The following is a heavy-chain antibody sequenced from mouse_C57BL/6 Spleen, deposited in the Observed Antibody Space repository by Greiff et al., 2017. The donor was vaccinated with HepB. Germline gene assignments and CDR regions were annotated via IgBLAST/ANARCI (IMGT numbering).Heavy chain of an antibody. V-gene: IGHV3-1*01. Sequence: EVKLMESGPGMVKPSQSLSLTCTVTGYSITSGYDWHWIRHFPGNKLEWMGYISYSGSTNYNPSLKSRISITHDTSKNHFFLKLNSVTTEDTATYYCARGEPYYGSSPYAMDYWGQGTSVTVSS. J-gene: IGHJ4*01. CDR1: GYSITSGYD. CDR3: ARGEPYYGSSPYAMDY. CDR2: ISYSGST. D-gene: IGHD1-1*01.